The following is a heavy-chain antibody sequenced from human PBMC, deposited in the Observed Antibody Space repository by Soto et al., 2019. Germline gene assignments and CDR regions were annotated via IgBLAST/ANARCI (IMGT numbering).Heavy chain of an antibody. Sequence: QITLKESGPPLVKPTRSLTLTCTFPGFSLTRVVAVGWIRQPPEKALEWLSLFCWDDNKRYNQSLKSRLTITKDTSKNQVVLTLTNLGPVDTATYYCARDSYGSGYGMDVWGQGTTVTVSS. CDR1: GFSLTRVVA. J-gene: IGHJ6*02. D-gene: IGHD3-10*01. CDR2: FCWDDNK. V-gene: IGHV2-5*02. CDR3: ARDSYGSGYGMDV.